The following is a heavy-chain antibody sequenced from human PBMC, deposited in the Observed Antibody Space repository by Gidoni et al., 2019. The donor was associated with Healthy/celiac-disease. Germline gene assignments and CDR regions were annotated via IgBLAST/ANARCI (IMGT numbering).Heavy chain of an antibody. J-gene: IGHJ6*02. Sequence: QVQLQQWGAGLLKPSETLSLTCAVYGGSFSGYYGNWIRQPPGKELEWFGEINHSGSTNCNPSLKSRVTISVDTSKNQFSLKLSSVTAADTAVYYCAIGPPRWNWTYEAIMDVWGQGTTVTVSS. CDR3: AIGPPRWNWTYEAIMDV. CDR2: INHSGST. CDR1: GGSFSGYY. V-gene: IGHV4-34*01. D-gene: IGHD1-7*01.